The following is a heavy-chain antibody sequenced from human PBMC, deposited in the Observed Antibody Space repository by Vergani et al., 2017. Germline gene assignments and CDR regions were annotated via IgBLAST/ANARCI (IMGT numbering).Heavy chain of an antibody. D-gene: IGHD3-22*01. J-gene: IGHJ4*02. CDR1: GGSVFNSRYY. Sequence: QLQLQESGPGLVKPSGTLSLTCSVTGGSVFNSRYYWGWIRPPPGKGLEWIGLMDYNGRAYYTQYLRRRVAISIDTAKMQFSLKLYSLTDADTAIYYCARHVTQDYYNDSDYFDYWGLGTLVTVSS. CDR3: ARHVTQDYYNDSDYFDY. V-gene: IGHV4-39*01. CDR2: MDYNGRA.